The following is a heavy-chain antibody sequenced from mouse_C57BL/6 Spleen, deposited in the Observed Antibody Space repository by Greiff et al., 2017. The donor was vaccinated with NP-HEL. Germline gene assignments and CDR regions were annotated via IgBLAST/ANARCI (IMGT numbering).Heavy chain of an antibody. Sequence: VQLQQSGPELVKPGASVKISCKASGYTFTDYYMNWVKQSHGKSLEWIGDINPNNGGTSYNQKFKGKATLTVDKSSSTAYMELRSLTSEDSAVYYCARSTGGHYFDYWGQGTTLTVSS. CDR1: GYTFTDYY. CDR3: ARSTGGHYFDY. V-gene: IGHV1-26*01. J-gene: IGHJ2*01. CDR2: INPNNGGT.